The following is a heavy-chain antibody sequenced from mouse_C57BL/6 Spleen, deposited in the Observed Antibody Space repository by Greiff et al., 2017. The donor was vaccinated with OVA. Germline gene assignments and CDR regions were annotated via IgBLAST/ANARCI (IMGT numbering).Heavy chain of an antibody. CDR3: ATYYGINYAMDY. CDR1: GYAFSSSW. Sequence: QVQLQQSGPELVKPGASVKISCKASGYAFSSSWMNWVKQRPGKGLEWIGRIYPGDGDTHYNGKFKGKATLTADKSSSTAYMQLSSLTSEDSAVYFCATYYGINYAMDYWGQGTSVTVSS. CDR2: IYPGDGDT. V-gene: IGHV1-82*01. J-gene: IGHJ4*01. D-gene: IGHD2-10*01.